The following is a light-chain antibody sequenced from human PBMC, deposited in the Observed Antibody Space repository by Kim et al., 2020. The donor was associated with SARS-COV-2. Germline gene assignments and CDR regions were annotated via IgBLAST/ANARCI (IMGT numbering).Light chain of an antibody. CDR3: QQRSNWMFS. CDR2: GAS. V-gene: IGKV3-11*01. CDR1: QGVSRQ. J-gene: IGKJ2*01. Sequence: PGGRATPSCRARQGVSRQFALYPQEPGPAPRLLIYGASNRATGIPARFTGSGSGTDFTLAISSLESEDFAVYYCQQRSNWMFSFGQGTKLEI.